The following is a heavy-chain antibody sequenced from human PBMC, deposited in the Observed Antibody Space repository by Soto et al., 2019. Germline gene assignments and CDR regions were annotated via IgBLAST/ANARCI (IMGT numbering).Heavy chain of an antibody. J-gene: IGHJ4*02. Sequence: QLQLQESGSGLVKPSQTLSLTCAVSGGSISSGGYSWSWIRQPQGKGLEWIGYIYHSGSTYYNPSIKSRVTISVDRSKNQFSLKLSSVTAADTAVYYCASSRVSPVPLDYWGQGTLVTVSS. CDR3: ASSRVSPVPLDY. CDR1: GGSISSGGYS. V-gene: IGHV4-30-2*01. CDR2: IYHSGST. D-gene: IGHD6-6*01.